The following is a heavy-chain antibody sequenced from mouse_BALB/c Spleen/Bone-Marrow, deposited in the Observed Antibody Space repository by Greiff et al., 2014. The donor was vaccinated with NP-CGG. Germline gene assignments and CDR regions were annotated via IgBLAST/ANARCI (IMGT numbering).Heavy chain of an antibody. Sequence: EVQGVESGGGLVKPGGSLKLSCAASGFTFSDYYMYWVRQTPEKRLEWVATIGDGGSYTSYLDSVKGRFTISRDNAKNNLYLQMSSLKSEDTAMYYCARTYRPFALDYWGQGTSVTVSS. CDR3: ARTYRPFALDY. V-gene: IGHV5-4*02. J-gene: IGHJ4*01. CDR1: GFTFSDYY. D-gene: IGHD2-14*01. CDR2: IGDGGSYT.